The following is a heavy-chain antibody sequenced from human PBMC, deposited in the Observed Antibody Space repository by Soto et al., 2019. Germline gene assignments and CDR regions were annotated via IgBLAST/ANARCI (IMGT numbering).Heavy chain of an antibody. J-gene: IGHJ5*02. CDR3: ARCGSYSNYGWFDP. CDR1: GGSISSGGYY. D-gene: IGHD4-4*01. CDR2: IYYSGST. Sequence: QVQLQESGPGLVKPSQTLSLTCTVSGGSISSGGYYWSWIRQHPGKGLEWIGYIYYSGSTYYNPSLMSRVTITVDTSKNQFSLKVSSVTAADTAVYYCARCGSYSNYGWFDPCGQGTLVTVSS. V-gene: IGHV4-31*03.